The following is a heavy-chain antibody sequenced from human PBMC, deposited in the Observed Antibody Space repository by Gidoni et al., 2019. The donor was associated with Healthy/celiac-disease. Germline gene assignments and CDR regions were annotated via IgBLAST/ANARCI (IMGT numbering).Heavy chain of an antibody. Sequence: AVISYDGSNKYYADSVKGRFTISRDNSKNTLYLQMNSLRAEDTAVYYCAKDLVRYSYGYMPRYYYYYGMDVWGQGTTVTVSS. CDR3: AKDLVRYSYGYMPRYYYYYGMDV. J-gene: IGHJ6*02. V-gene: IGHV3-30*18. D-gene: IGHD5-18*01. CDR2: ISYDGSNK.